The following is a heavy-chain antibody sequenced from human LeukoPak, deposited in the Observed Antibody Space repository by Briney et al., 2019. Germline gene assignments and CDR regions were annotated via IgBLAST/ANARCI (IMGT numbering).Heavy chain of an antibody. CDR2: ITTSDGNT. D-gene: IGHD2-15*01. J-gene: IGHJ4*02. Sequence: GGSLRLSCAASGFTFSSYTMSWVRQAPGKGLEWFSTITTSDGNTYYADSVKGRFTVSRDNSKNTLFLQMNSLRGEDTAVYYCAKGTGGSCYSGSDSWGQGTLVTVSS. V-gene: IGHV3-23*01. CDR1: GFTFSSYT. CDR3: AKGTGGSCYSGSDS.